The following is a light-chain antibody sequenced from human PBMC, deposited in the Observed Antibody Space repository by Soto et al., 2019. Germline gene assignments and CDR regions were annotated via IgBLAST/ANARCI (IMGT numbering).Light chain of an antibody. J-gene: IGKJ5*01. CDR2: TAS. Sequence: DMQMTQSPSSLSASVGDRVTITCRASQGISSYLAWYQQKPGKAPNLLIHTASTLQSGVPSRFSGSGSGTEFTLTISSLQPEDFATYYCQQRNSYPITFGQGTRLEIK. CDR3: QQRNSYPIT. V-gene: IGKV1-9*01. CDR1: QGISSY.